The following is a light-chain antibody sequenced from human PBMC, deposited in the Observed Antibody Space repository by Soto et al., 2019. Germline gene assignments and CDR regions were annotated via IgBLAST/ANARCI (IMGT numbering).Light chain of an antibody. CDR1: QSISSW. V-gene: IGKV1-5*01. J-gene: IGKJ1*01. CDR2: AAS. Sequence: DIQMTQSLSTLSASVGDRVTITCRASQSISSWLAWYQQKPGKAPKLRIYAASSLESGVPSRFSGSGSWTEFTLTIGSLQPDVCGIYYGQQYNSYATFGQGPKVEIK. CDR3: QQYNSYAT.